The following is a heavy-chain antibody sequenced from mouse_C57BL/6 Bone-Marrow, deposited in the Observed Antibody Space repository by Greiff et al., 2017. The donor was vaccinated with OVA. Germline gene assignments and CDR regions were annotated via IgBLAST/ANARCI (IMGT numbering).Heavy chain of an antibody. Sequence: EVKVVESGAELVRPGSSVKMSCKTSGYTFTSYGINWVKQRPGQGLEWLGYIYIGNGYTEYNEKFKGKATLTSDTSSSTAYMQLSSLTSEDSAIYFCARPYGSSYLWFAYWGQGTLVTVSA. CDR1: GYTFTSYG. CDR2: IYIGNGYT. D-gene: IGHD1-1*01. CDR3: ARPYGSSYLWFAY. V-gene: IGHV1-58*01. J-gene: IGHJ3*01.